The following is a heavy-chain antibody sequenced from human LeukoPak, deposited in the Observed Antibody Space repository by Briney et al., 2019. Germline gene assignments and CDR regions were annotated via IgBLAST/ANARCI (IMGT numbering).Heavy chain of an antibody. CDR1: GFTFSNAW. D-gene: IGHD3-22*01. Sequence: GGSLGLSCAASGFTFSNAWMSWVRQAPGKGLEWVGRIKSKTDGGTTDYAAPVKGRFTISRDDSKNTLHLQMNSLKTEDTAVYYCTTDAPYEAYYFDYWGQGTLVTVSS. CDR2: IKSKTDGGTT. V-gene: IGHV3-15*01. J-gene: IGHJ4*02. CDR3: TTDAPYEAYYFDY.